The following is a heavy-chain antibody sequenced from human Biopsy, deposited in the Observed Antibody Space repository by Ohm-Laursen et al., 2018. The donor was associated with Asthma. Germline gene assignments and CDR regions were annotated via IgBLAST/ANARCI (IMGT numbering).Heavy chain of an antibody. Sequence: TLSLTCTVSGGSISSGAYYWSWVRQPPGKDLGWIGYIYYIGSTYYNPSLKSRVAISLDTSKNQFSLKLSSVTAADTAVYFCARRGGVRRYFDYWGQGTLVTVSS. V-gene: IGHV4-30-4*01. CDR2: IYYIGST. J-gene: IGHJ4*02. CDR3: ARRGGVRRYFDY. CDR1: GGSISSGAYY. D-gene: IGHD3-16*01.